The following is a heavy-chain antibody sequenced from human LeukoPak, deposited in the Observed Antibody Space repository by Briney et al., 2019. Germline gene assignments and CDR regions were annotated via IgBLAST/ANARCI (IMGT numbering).Heavy chain of an antibody. Sequence: SETLSLTCTVSGGSISSYYWSWIRQPPGKRLEWIGYIYYSGSTNYNPSLKSRVTISVDTSKNQFSLKLSSVTAADTAVYYCARDLTVYDFWSGYYTSYGMDVWGQGTTVTVSS. CDR1: GGSISSYY. CDR2: IYYSGST. V-gene: IGHV4-59*01. CDR3: ARDLTVYDFWSGYYTSYGMDV. J-gene: IGHJ6*02. D-gene: IGHD3-3*01.